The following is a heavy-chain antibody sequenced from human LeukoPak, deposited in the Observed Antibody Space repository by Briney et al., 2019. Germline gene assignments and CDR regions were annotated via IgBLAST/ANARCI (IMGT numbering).Heavy chain of an antibody. CDR2: INEGG. V-gene: IGHV3-7*01. J-gene: IGHJ4*02. Sequence: GGSLRLSCAPSGFTFNNYWMRWVRQTPGKGLEWVADINEGGDYVEYVEGRFIISRDNANSSLYLQLNSLGVDDTAVYYCARHIPGGVYYLDFWGRGTLVAVSS. D-gene: IGHD2-21*02. CDR1: GFTFNNYW. CDR3: ARHIPGGVYYLDF.